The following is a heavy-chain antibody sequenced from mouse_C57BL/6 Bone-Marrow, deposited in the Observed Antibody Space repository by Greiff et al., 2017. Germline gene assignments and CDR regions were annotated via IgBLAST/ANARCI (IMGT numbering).Heavy chain of an antibody. CDR1: GFTFSSYA. V-gene: IGHV5-9-1*02. D-gene: IGHD1-1*02. CDR3: TRDRKGGVFDY. Sequence: EVMLVESGEGLVKPGGSLKLSCAASGFTFSSYAMSWVRQTPEKRLEWVAYISSGGDYIYYADTVKGRFTISRANARNTLYLQMSSLKSEDTAMYYCTRDRKGGVFDYWGQGTTLTVSS. J-gene: IGHJ2*01. CDR2: ISSGGDYI.